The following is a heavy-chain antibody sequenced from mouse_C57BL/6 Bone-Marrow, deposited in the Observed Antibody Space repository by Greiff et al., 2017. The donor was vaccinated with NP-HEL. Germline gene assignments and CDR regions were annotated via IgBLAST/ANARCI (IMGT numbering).Heavy chain of an antibody. J-gene: IGHJ4*01. CDR2: IYPRSGNT. D-gene: IGHD2-2*01. V-gene: IGHV1-81*01. CDR3: ARDDLLWLPPYAMDY. CDR1: GYTFTSYG. Sequence: VQLQQSGAELARPGASVKLSCKASGYTFTSYGISWVKQRTGQGLEWIGEIYPRSGNTYYNEKFKGKATLTADKSSSTAYMELRSLTSEDSAVYFCARDDLLWLPPYAMDYWGQGTSVTVSS.